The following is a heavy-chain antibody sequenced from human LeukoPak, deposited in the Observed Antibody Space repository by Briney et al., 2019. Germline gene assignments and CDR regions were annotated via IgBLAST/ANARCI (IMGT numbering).Heavy chain of an antibody. Sequence: SETLSLTCTVSGGSISSGNFYWSWIRRPAGKGLEWIGRIYTSGSTNYNPSLKSRVTISVDTSKNQFSLKLSSVTAADTAVYYCARDAPFVGATGGWGQGTLVTVSS. V-gene: IGHV4-61*02. CDR1: GGSISSGNFY. J-gene: IGHJ4*02. D-gene: IGHD1-26*01. CDR3: ARDAPFVGATGG. CDR2: IYTSGST.